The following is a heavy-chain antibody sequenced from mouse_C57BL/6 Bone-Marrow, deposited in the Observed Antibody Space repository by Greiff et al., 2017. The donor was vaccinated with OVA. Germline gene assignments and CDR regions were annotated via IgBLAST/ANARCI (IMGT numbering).Heavy chain of an antibody. V-gene: IGHV14-4*01. CDR3: TYYYYGRLHPFAY. Sequence: VQLQQSGAELVRPGASVKLSCTASGFNIKDDYMHWVKQRPEQGLEWIGWIDPENGDTEYASKFQGKATITADTSSNTAYLQLSSLTSEDTAVYYCTYYYYGRLHPFAYWGQGTLVTVSA. CDR1: GFNIKDDY. J-gene: IGHJ3*01. CDR2: IDPENGDT. D-gene: IGHD1-1*01.